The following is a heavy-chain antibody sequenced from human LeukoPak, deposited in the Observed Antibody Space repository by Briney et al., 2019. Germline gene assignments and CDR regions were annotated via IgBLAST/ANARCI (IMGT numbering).Heavy chain of an antibody. V-gene: IGHV4-59*01. CDR2: IYYSGST. CDR3: ARAPNWGPDY. D-gene: IGHD7-27*01. J-gene: IGHJ4*02. Sequence: SETLSLTCTVSGGSISSYYWSWIRQPPGKGLEWIGYIYYSGSTNYNPSLKSRVAISVDTSKNQFSLKLSSVTAADTAVYYCARAPNWGPDYWGQGTLVTVSS. CDR1: GGSISSYY.